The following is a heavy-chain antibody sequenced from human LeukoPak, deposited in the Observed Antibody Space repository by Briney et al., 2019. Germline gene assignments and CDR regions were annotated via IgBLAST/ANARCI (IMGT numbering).Heavy chain of an antibody. CDR3: TTDLGTYYHGSQRLIPIDY. V-gene: IGHV3-15*07. Sequence: GGSLRLSCTASGGFTFSSVWMNWVRQAPGKGLEWIGRIKSKTDGETTNYAEPVRGRFTISRDDSKSAVYLQMNSLKIEDTAVYYCTTDLGTYYHGSQRLIPIDYWGQGTLVTVSS. CDR2: IKSKTDGETT. J-gene: IGHJ4*02. CDR1: GGFTFSSVW. D-gene: IGHD3-10*01.